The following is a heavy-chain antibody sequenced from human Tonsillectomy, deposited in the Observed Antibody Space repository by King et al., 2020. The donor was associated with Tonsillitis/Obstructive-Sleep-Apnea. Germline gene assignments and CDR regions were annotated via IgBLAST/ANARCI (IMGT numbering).Heavy chain of an antibody. D-gene: IGHD3-10*01. J-gene: IGHJ6*03. CDR3: ARGSGSDYYYYMDV. CDR1: GFTFSSYA. V-gene: IGHV3-30*01. CDR2: ISYDGSNK. Sequence: VQLVESGGGVVQPGRSLRLSCAASGFTFSSYAIDWVRQAPGKGLEGVAVISYDGSNKYHADSVKGRFTISRDNSKNTLYLQMNSLRAEDTAVYYCARGSGSDYYYYMDVWGKGTTVTVSS.